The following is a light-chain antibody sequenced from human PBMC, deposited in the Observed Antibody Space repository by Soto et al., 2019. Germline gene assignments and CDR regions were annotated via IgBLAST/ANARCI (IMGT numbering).Light chain of an antibody. CDR2: GAS. CDR3: HQYGSSPGT. J-gene: IGKJ1*01. CDR1: QCVTNTY. V-gene: IGKV3-20*01. Sequence: ETVLTQSPGPLSSTPRGRATLPSLASQCVTNTYLAWYQQKRGQAPRLLIWGASIRAADLPDRFSGGGSGTDFTLTISRLETVDFAVYYCHQYGSSPGTFGQGTKVDIK.